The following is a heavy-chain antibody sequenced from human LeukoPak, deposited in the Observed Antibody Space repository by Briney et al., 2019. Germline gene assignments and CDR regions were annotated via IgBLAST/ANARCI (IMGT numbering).Heavy chain of an antibody. CDR2: IYSGGST. J-gene: IGHJ4*02. CDR1: GFTVSSNY. V-gene: IGHV3-53*01. CDR3: ARGAPSTYFDY. Sequence: GGSLRLSRAASGFTVSSNYMSWVRQAPGKGLEWVSVIYSGGSTYYADSVKGRFTISRDNSKNTLYLQMNSLRAEDTAVYYCARGAPSTYFDYWGQGTLVTVPS.